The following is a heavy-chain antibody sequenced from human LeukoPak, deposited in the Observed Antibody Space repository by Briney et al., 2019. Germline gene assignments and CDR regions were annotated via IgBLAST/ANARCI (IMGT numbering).Heavy chain of an antibody. D-gene: IGHD3-16*02. CDR1: GGSISSGDYY. V-gene: IGHV4-61*08. J-gene: IGHJ5*01. CDR2: VHSSGTT. CDR3: ARDYPWFDS. Sequence: SETLSLTCTVSGGSISSGDYYWSWIRQTPGKELTWIGFVHSSGTTKHNPSLKGRVTISVDTSKNQFSLKISSVTPADTAVYFCARDYPWFDSWGQGTLVTVSS.